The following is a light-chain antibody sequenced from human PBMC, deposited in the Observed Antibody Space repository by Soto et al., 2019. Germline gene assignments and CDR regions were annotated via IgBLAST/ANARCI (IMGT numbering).Light chain of an antibody. CDR2: AAS. J-gene: IGKJ4*01. Sequence: IQMAQSPSSLSASVGDRVTITYRASQGIRSDLGWYQQKPGRAPKLLIYAASTLQSGVPLRFSGSGSGTEFTLTINSLQPEDFATYYCQQLNSHLLTFGGGTKVDIK. CDR3: QQLNSHLLT. V-gene: IGKV1-17*01. CDR1: QGIRSD.